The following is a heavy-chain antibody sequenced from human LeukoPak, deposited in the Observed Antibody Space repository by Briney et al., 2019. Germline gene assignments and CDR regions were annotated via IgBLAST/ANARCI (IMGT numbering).Heavy chain of an antibody. D-gene: IGHD3-10*01. CDR3: AKCPMAYYYYMDV. Sequence: GGSLRLSCAASGFTFSSYTMSWVRQAPGKGLEWVSVISGNGGSTYYADSVKGRFTISRDNSKNTLYLQMNNLRAEDTAVYYCAKCPMAYYYYMDVWGKGTTVTVSS. V-gene: IGHV3-23*01. CDR2: ISGNGGST. J-gene: IGHJ6*03. CDR1: GFTFSSYT.